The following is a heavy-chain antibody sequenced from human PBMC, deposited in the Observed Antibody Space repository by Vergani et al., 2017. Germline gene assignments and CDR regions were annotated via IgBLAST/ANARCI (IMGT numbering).Heavy chain of an antibody. CDR2: IWYDGSNK. Sequence: QVQLVESGGGVVQPGRSLRLSCAASGFTFSSYGMHWVRQAPGKGLEWVAVIWYDGSNKYYADSVKGRFTISRDNSKNTLYLQMNSLRAEDTAVYYCAREHYDFWSGYYSKVVAFDIWGQGTMVTVSS. J-gene: IGHJ3*02. CDR3: AREHYDFWSGYYSKVVAFDI. D-gene: IGHD3-3*01. CDR1: GFTFSSYG. V-gene: IGHV3-33*01.